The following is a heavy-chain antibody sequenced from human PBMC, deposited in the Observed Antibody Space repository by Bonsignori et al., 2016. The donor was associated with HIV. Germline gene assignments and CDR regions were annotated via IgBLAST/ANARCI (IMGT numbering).Heavy chain of an antibody. CDR2: IIPILGIA. V-gene: IGHV1-69*10. J-gene: IGHJ3*02. CDR3: ARDFVPLYSGYDWTDAFDI. D-gene: IGHD5-12*01. Sequence: WVRQAPGQGLEWMGGIIPILGIANYAQDFQGRVTITADKSTSTAYMELSSLRSEDTAVYYCARDFVPLYSGYDWTDAFDIWGQGTMVTVSS.